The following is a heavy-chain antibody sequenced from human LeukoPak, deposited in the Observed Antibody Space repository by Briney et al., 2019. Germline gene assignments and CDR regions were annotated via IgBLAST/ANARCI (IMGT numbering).Heavy chain of an antibody. CDR2: ITWNGEIT. J-gene: IGHJ4*02. CDR3: AKVLYVGRGSRTDY. D-gene: IGHD3-16*01. Sequence: GGSLRLSCAASGVTFDDYGMTWVRQAPGKGLEWVSGITWNGEITVYADSVKGRFTISRDNAKNSLYLQMNSLRAEDTAVYYCAKVLYVGRGSRTDYWGQGTLVTVSS. V-gene: IGHV3-20*04. CDR1: GVTFDDYG.